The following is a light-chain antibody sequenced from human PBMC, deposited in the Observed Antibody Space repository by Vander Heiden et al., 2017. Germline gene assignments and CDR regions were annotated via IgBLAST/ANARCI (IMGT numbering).Light chain of an antibody. CDR2: AAS. CDR3: LQDYNYPIT. J-gene: IGKJ1*01. V-gene: IGKV1-6*01. CDR1: QGIRND. Sequence: ALLMPPSPSSLSASVGDRVTITCRASQGIRNDLGWYQQKPGKAPKLLIYAASSLQSGVPSRFSGSGSGTDFTLTISSLQPEDFATYYCLQDYNYPITFGQGTKVEIK.